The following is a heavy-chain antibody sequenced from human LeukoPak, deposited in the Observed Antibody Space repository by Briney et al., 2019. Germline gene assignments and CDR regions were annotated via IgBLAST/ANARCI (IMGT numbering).Heavy chain of an antibody. CDR3: ARDVGARLPGY. Sequence: SETLSLTCAVYGGSFSGYYWSWIRQPPGKGLEWIGEMYHSGNTNYNPSLKSRATISVDKSKNQFSLQLSSVTAADTAVYYCARDVGARLPGYWGQGTLVTVSS. J-gene: IGHJ4*02. D-gene: IGHD6-6*01. CDR2: MYHSGNT. CDR1: GGSFSGYY. V-gene: IGHV4-34*01.